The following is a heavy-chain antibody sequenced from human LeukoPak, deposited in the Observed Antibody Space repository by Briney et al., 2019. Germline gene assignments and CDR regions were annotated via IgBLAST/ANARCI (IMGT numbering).Heavy chain of an antibody. CDR1: GFIFSSYW. CDR3: ARDPIDY. V-gene: IGHV3-7*01. Sequence: PGGSLRLSCTASGFIFSSYWMTWGRQAPGKGLEWVANIRQDGSEKNFVDSVKGRFTISRDNAKNSLYLQMNTLTAEDTAVYYCARDPIDYWGQGTLVTVTS. J-gene: IGHJ4*02. CDR2: IRQDGSEK.